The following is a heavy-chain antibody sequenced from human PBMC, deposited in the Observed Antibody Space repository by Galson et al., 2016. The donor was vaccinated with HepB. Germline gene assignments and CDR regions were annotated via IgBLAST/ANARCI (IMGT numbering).Heavy chain of an antibody. J-gene: IGHJ6*02. Sequence: SLRLSCAASGFTVSSITWVRQAPGKGLEWVSVIYSGGSTYYTDSVKGRFTISRDNSKNTVYLQMNSLRAEDTAMYHCATKQEGITMIRGATVDYYGMDVWGQGTTVTVSS. D-gene: IGHD3-10*01. V-gene: IGHV3-53*01. CDR3: ATKQEGITMIRGATVDYYGMDV. CDR2: IYSGGST. CDR1: GFTVSS.